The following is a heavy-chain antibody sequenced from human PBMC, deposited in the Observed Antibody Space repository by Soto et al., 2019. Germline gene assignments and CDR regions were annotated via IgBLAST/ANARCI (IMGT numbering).Heavy chain of an antibody. J-gene: IGHJ4*02. CDR3: GRYFDS. V-gene: IGHV4-31*06. D-gene: IGHD3-3*01. CDR1: GDSISGGNYY. CDR2: IYYTGTT. Sequence: LSLTCTVSGDSISGGNYYWTWIRQHPGRGLEWIGYIYYTGTTHYSPSLQSRVTMSVDTSKNQISLTLTSLTPADTAVGSLGRYFDSWGLGTLVTVSS.